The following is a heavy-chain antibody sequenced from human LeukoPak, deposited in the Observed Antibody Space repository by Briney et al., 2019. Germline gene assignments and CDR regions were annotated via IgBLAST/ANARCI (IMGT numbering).Heavy chain of an antibody. J-gene: IGHJ4*02. CDR1: GGTFSSYA. D-gene: IGHD4-17*01. CDR2: IIPIFGTA. CDR3: ARVGPNDYGDYAFDY. V-gene: IGHV1-69*05. Sequence: SVEVSCKASGGTFSSYAISWVRQAPGQGLEWMGRIIPIFGTANYAQKFQGRVTITTDESTSTAYMELSSLRSEDTAVYYCARVGPNDYGDYAFDYWGQGTLVTVSS.